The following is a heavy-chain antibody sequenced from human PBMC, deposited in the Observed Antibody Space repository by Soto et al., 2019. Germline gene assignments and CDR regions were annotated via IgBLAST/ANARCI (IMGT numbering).Heavy chain of an antibody. CDR3: AKGPSSGWYVY. CDR1: GFTVSSNF. CDR2: ICSGGST. J-gene: IGHJ4*02. V-gene: IGHV3-53*01. D-gene: IGHD6-19*01. Sequence: GGSLRLSCAVSGFTVSSNFMSWVRQAPGKGVEWVSVICSGGSTYYADSVKGRFTISRDNSKNTLYLQMNSLRAEDTVVYYCAKGPSSGWYVYWGQGTLVTVSS.